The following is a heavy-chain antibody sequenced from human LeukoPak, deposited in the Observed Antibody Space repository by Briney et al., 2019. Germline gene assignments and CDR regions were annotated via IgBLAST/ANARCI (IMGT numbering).Heavy chain of an antibody. J-gene: IGHJ5*02. Sequence: GGSLRLSCAASGFKFSDYVMSWVRQAPGKGLEWVSSITVSGASTFYADSVKGRFSISRDNPKNTLYLQMSSLRAEDTAVYFCVKQFCGYDNWYDQAWFDAWGQGTLVTVSS. CDR1: GFKFSDYV. V-gene: IGHV3-23*01. D-gene: IGHD1-1*01. CDR2: ITVSGAST. CDR3: VKQFCGYDNWYDQAWFDA.